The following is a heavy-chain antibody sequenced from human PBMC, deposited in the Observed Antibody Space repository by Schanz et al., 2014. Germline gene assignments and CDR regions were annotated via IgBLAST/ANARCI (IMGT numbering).Heavy chain of an antibody. CDR2: ISSSGSYT. Sequence: QVQLVESGGGLVKPGGSLRLSCAASGFTFSDYYMSWIRQAPGKGLEWVSYISSSGSYTNYADSVKSRFTTSRDNSKNTVNLQMNSLRAEDTALYYCARDTAQSCIGPSCFEYFQHWGQGALVTVAS. V-gene: IGHV3-11*05. CDR3: ARDTAQSCIGPSCFEYFQH. D-gene: IGHD2-2*01. J-gene: IGHJ1*01. CDR1: GFTFSDYY.